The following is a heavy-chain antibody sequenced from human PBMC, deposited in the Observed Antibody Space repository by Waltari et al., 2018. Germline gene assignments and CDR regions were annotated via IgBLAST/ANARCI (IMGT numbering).Heavy chain of an antibody. Sequence: EVQLVQSGAEIKKPGESLKISCKGSGYSFTNYWIGWVRQMPGKGLEWMGIIYPGDSDTRYSPSFQGQVTISADKSINTAYLQWSSLKASDTAMYYCARRTNYYDSSGYSNWYFDLWGRGTLVTVSS. J-gene: IGHJ2*01. CDR2: IYPGDSDT. CDR1: GYSFTNYW. V-gene: IGHV5-51*01. D-gene: IGHD3-22*01. CDR3: ARRTNYYDSSGYSNWYFDL.